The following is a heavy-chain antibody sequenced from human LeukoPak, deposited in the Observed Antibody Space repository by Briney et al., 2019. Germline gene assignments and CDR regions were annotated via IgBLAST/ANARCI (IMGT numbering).Heavy chain of an antibody. D-gene: IGHD2-2*01. CDR1: GGSFSGYY. CDR2: INHSGST. V-gene: IGHV4-34*01. J-gene: IGHJ6*03. CDR3: ARGGHCSSTSCYFFRGEAYYMDV. Sequence: SETLSLTCAVYGGSFSGYYWSWIRQPPGKGLEWIGEINHSGSTNYNPSLKSRVTISVDTSENQFSLKLSSVTAADTAVYYCARGGHCSSTSCYFFRGEAYYMDVWGKGTTVTVSS.